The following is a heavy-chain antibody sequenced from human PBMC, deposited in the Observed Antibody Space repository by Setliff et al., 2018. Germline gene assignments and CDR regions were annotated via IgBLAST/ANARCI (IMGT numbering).Heavy chain of an antibody. D-gene: IGHD6-13*01. V-gene: IGHV4-34*01. CDR3: AGGAFGSRWYVRPWFDP. J-gene: IGHJ5*02. CDR1: GESFSGYF. Sequence: SETLSLTCAVYGESFSGYFWTWIRQPPGKGLEWIGDIDHSGSTSYNPSLKSRLTISVDTPKNQFSLSLSSVTAADTAVYYCAGGAFGSRWYVRPWFDPWGQGTLVTVSS. CDR2: IDHSGST.